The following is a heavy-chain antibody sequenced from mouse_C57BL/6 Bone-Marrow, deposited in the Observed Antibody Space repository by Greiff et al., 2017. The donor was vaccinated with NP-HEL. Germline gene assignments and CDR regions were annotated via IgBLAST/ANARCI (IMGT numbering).Heavy chain of an antibody. V-gene: IGHV1-64*01. Sequence: QVQLQQSGAELVKPGASVKLSCKASGYTFTSYWMHWVKQRPGQGLEWIGMIHPNSGSTNYNEKFKSKATLTVDKASSTAYMQLSSLTSDDSAVYYCARRDFYCSSYYAMDYWGQGTSVTVSS. J-gene: IGHJ4*01. D-gene: IGHD1-1*01. CDR3: ARRDFYCSSYYAMDY. CDR1: GYTFTSYW. CDR2: IHPNSGST.